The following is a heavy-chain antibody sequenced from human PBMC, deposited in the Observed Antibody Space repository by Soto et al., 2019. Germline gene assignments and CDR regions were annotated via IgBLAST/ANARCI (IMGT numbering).Heavy chain of an antibody. CDR2: FYYGGST. J-gene: IGHJ4*02. CDR3: ARLARYCTNGVCYTFYFDY. Sequence: QLQLQESGPGLVKPSETLSLTCAVSGGSISSSSYYWGWIRQPPGKGLEWIGNFYYGGSTYYNPSLKSRVTISVDTSKKQFSLKLSSVTAADTAVYYCARLARYCTNGVCYTFYFDYWGQGTLGTVSS. D-gene: IGHD2-8*01. CDR1: GGSISSSSYY. V-gene: IGHV4-39*01.